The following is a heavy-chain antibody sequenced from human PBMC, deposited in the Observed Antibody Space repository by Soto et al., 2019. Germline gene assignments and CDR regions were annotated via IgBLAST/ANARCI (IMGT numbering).Heavy chain of an antibody. D-gene: IGHD5-18*01. V-gene: IGHV4-39*01. CDR2: IYYSGST. J-gene: IGHJ3*02. CDR1: GGSISSSSYY. CDR3: ARPKRGYSYGYAFDI. Sequence: SETLSLTCTVSGGSISSSSYYWGWIRQPPGKGLEWIGSIYYSGSTYYNPSLKSRVTISVDTSKNQFSLKLSSVTAADTAVYYCARPKRGYSYGYAFDIWGQGTMVTVSS.